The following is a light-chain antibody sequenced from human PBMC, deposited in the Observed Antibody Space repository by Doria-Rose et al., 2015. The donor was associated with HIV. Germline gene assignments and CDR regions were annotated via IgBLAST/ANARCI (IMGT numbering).Light chain of an antibody. V-gene: IGKV3-20*01. CDR3: RQYGTSWT. J-gene: IGKJ1*01. Sequence: TQSPGTLSLSPGERATLSCRASQSFSSTYLAWYQQKPSQAPSLLIYDGSTRATGIPDRFSASGSGTDFTLTINRLEPEDFAPYYCRQYGTSWTFGQGTKVEI. CDR1: QSFSSTY. CDR2: DGS.